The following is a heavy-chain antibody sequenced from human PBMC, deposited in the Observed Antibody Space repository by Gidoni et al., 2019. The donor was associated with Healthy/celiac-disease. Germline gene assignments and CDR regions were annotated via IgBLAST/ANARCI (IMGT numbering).Heavy chain of an antibody. J-gene: IGHJ3*02. CDR1: GSTDSRYW. D-gene: IGHD6-13*01. V-gene: IGHV3-7*01. CDR3: ARDARRQQLATDAFDI. Sequence: SSATSGSTDSRYWMSWVRQAPGKGLEWIANIKQDGSEKDYVDSVKCSFTISSNNAKNSLFLQMSSLRAEDKAVYYCARDARRQQLATDAFDIWGQGTMVTVSS. CDR2: IKQDGSEK.